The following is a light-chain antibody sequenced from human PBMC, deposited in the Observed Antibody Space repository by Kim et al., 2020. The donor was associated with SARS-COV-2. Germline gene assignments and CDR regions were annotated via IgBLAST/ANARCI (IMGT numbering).Light chain of an antibody. CDR2: RND. CDR1: SSNIGSNY. CDR3: AAWDDSLNAWV. J-gene: IGLJ3*02. Sequence: QSVLTQPPSASGTPGQRVTISCSGSSSNIGSNYVSWHQQLPGTAPKLLIYRNDQRPSGVPDRFSGSKSGTSASLAISGLRSEDDADYYCAAWDDSLNAWVFGGGTKVTAL. V-gene: IGLV1-47*01.